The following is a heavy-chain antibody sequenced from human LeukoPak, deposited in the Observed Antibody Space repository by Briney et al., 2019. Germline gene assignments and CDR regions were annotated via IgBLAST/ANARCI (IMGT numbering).Heavy chain of an antibody. CDR3: ARDRPLGGSYRLDY. J-gene: IGHJ4*02. V-gene: IGHV4-4*07. D-gene: IGHD1-26*01. CDR2: IYTSGST. Sequence: SETLSLTCTVSGGSISSYYWSWIRQPPGKGLEWIGRIYTSGSTNYNPSLKSRVTMSVDTSKNQFSLKLSSVTAADTAVYYCARDRPLGGSYRLDYWGQGTLVTVSS. CDR1: GGSISSYY.